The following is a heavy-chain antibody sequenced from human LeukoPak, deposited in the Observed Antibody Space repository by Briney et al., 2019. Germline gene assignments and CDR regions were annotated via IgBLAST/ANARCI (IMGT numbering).Heavy chain of an antibody. D-gene: IGHD2-15*01. V-gene: IGHV5-10-1*01. J-gene: IGHJ4*02. CDR2: SDPSDSYT. CDR1: GYSFTSYW. CDR3: ARQPRYCSGGSCSLFDYFDY. Sequence: GESLKISCKGSGYSFTSYWITWVRQMPGKGLEWMGRSDPSDSYTNYNPSFQGHVTISADKSISTGYLQWSSLKSSDTAMYYCARQPRYCSGGSCSLFDYFDYWGQRTLATVSS.